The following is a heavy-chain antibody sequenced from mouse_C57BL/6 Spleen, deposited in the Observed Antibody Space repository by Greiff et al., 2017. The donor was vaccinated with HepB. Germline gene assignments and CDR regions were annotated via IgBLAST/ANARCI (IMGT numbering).Heavy chain of an antibody. J-gene: IGHJ4*01. Sequence: EVKVEESGGGLVKPGGSLKLSCAASGFTFSDYGMHWVRQAPEKGLEWVAYISSGSSTIYYADTVKGRFTISRDNAKNTLFLQMTSLRSEDTAMYYCARGRGAMDYWGQGTSVTVSS. CDR3: ARGRGAMDY. CDR1: GFTFSDYG. V-gene: IGHV5-17*01. CDR2: ISSGSSTI.